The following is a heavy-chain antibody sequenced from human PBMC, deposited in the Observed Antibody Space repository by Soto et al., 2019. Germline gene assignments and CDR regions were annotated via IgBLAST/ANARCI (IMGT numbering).Heavy chain of an antibody. D-gene: IGHD3-9*01. Sequence: GGSLRLSCAASGFTFSSYSMNWVRQAPGKGLEWVSSISSSSSYIYYADSVKGRFTISRDNAKNSLYLQMNSLRAEDMAVYYCARDINSYYDILTGYYTGANWFDPWGQGTLVTVSS. CDR1: GFTFSSYS. CDR3: ARDINSYYDILTGYYTGANWFDP. V-gene: IGHV3-21*01. J-gene: IGHJ5*02. CDR2: ISSSSSYI.